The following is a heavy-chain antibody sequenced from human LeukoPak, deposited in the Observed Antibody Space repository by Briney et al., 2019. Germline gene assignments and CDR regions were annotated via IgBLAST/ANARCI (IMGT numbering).Heavy chain of an antibody. CDR2: IKKTGSET. CDR3: AKSSYYDSSGYYREYYFDY. D-gene: IGHD3-22*01. J-gene: IGHJ4*02. CDR1: GFTFSHFW. Sequence: PGGSLRLSCAASGFTFSHFWMSWVRQAPGKGLEWVAYIKKTGSETYYVDSVKGRFTITRDNTRNSLFLQMNSLRAEDTAVYYCAKSSYYDSSGYYREYYFDYWGQGTLVTVSS. V-gene: IGHV3-7*03.